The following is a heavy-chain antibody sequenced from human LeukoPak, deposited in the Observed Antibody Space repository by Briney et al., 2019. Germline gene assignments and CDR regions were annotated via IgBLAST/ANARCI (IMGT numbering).Heavy chain of an antibody. CDR1: GYTFTSYA. Sequence: ASVKVSCKASGYTFTSYAMHWVRQAPGQRLEWMGWINAGNGNTKYSQKFQGRVAFTSDTFASTSYMELSSLRSEDTAVYYCARDNSRAALGCTNFDYWGQGTLVTVSS. CDR3: ARDNSRAALGCTNFDY. CDR2: INAGNGNT. D-gene: IGHD3-10*01. J-gene: IGHJ4*02. V-gene: IGHV1-3*01.